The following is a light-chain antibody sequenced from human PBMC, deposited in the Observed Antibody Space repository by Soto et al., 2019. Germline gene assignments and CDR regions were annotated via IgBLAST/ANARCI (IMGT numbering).Light chain of an antibody. V-gene: IGKV1-39*01. Sequence: DIQMTQSPSSLSASVGDRVTITCRASQSMSNFLNWYQQKPGKAPKLLIYAASSLQSGVPSRFSGSASGTDFTLTISSLQPEDFATYYCQHTYSSPPWTFGQGTKVEV. J-gene: IGKJ1*01. CDR3: QHTYSSPPWT. CDR1: QSMSNF. CDR2: AAS.